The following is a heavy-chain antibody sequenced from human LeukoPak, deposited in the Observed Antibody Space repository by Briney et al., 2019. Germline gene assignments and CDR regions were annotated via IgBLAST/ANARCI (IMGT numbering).Heavy chain of an antibody. CDR1: GYSFTSYW. J-gene: IGHJ2*01. CDR2: IYPGDSDT. CDR3: ARPRLGLGWYFDL. V-gene: IGHV5-51*01. D-gene: IGHD3-16*01. Sequence: GESLKISCKGSGYSFTSYWIGWVRQMPGKGLEWMGIIYPGDSDTRYSPSFQGQVTISADKPISTAYLQWSSLKASDTAMYYCARPRLGLGWYFDLWGRGTLVTVSS.